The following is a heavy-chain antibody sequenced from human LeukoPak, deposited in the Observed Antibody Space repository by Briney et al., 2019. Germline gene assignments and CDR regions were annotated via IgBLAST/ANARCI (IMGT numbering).Heavy chain of an antibody. CDR1: GFTFSNYW. CDR3: ARGSDSSTFRPCDS. Sequence: GGSLRLPCAASGFTFSNYWMTWVRQAPGKGLEWVANIKQDGSETYYLDSVKGRITISRDNSRNSLYLQMNSLRAEDTAVYYCARGSDSSTFRPCDSWGQGTLVTVSS. V-gene: IGHV3-7*01. D-gene: IGHD6-13*01. J-gene: IGHJ5*01. CDR2: IKQDGSET.